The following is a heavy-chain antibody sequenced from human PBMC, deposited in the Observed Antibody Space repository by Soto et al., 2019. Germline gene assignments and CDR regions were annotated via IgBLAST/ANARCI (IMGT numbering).Heavy chain of an antibody. CDR3: ARDRSQQLIPHYFAL. CDR1: GFTCGDFA. Sequence: EEQLVESGGGLEHPGRSLRLSCAASGFTCGDFAMHWVRQGPGKGLEGIAGISWNSGDIADADSVRGRFTVSRDNVKNSLLLQMNSLRSEDTALYYCARDRSQQLIPHYFALWGPGTLLTVSS. V-gene: IGHV3-9*01. D-gene: IGHD6-13*01. CDR2: ISWNSGDI. J-gene: IGHJ4*02.